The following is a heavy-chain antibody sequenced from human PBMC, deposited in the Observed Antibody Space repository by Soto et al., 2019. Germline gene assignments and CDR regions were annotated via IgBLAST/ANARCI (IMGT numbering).Heavy chain of an antibody. D-gene: IGHD6-19*01. V-gene: IGHV3-21*01. J-gene: IGHJ4*02. CDR1: GFTFSSYS. CDR2: ISSSSSYI. CDR3: ARDSKQWLSSFDY. Sequence: VGSLRLSCAASGFTFSSYSMNWVRQAPGKGLEWVSSISSSSSYIYYADSVKGRFTISRDNAKNSLYLQMNSPRAEDTAVYYCARDSKQWLSSFDYWGQGTLVTVYS.